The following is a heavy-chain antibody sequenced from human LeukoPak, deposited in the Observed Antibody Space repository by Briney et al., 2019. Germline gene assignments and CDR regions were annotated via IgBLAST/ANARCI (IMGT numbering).Heavy chain of an antibody. V-gene: IGHV3-30*02. D-gene: IGHD6-13*01. CDR1: GFTFSTYA. Sequence: GGSLRLSCAASGFTFSTYAMSWVRQAPGKGLEWVAFIRYDGSTEDYADSVKGRFTISRDNSKNTLYLQMHSLRPEDTAVYYCAKAQGLAAAGDVHSWGQGTLVTVSS. CDR2: IRYDGSTE. J-gene: IGHJ4*02. CDR3: AKAQGLAAAGDVHS.